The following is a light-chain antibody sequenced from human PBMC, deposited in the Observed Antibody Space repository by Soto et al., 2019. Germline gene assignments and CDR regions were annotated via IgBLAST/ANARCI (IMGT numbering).Light chain of an antibody. CDR2: AAS. Sequence: DIQMTQSPSSLSASVGDRVTITCRASQGISNYLAWYQQKPGKVPKLLIYAASTLQSGVPSRFSGSGSGTDFTLTISSLQPEDVAVYYCQQYGRTFGPGTKVDIK. V-gene: IGKV1-27*01. CDR3: QQYGRT. CDR1: QGISNY. J-gene: IGKJ3*01.